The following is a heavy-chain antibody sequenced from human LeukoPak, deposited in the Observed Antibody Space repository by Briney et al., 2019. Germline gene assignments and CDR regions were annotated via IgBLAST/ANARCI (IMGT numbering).Heavy chain of an antibody. CDR1: GGTFSSYA. CDR2: IIPIFGTA. J-gene: IGHJ6*03. D-gene: IGHD1-14*01. V-gene: IGHV1-69*05. Sequence: ASVKVSCKASGGTFSSYAISWVRQAPGQGLEWMGGIIPIFGTANYAQKFQGRVTITTDESTSTAYMELSSLRSEDTAVYYCARGGNFPPTPPDPTEKQNYYYYMDVWGKGTTVTVSS. CDR3: ARGGNFPPTPPDPTEKQNYYYYMDV.